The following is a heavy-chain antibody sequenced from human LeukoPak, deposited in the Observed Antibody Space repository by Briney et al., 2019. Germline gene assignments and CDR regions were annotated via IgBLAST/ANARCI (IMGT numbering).Heavy chain of an antibody. CDR3: ARDWKGYTYNADAFDI. D-gene: IGHD1-1*01. J-gene: IGHJ3*02. V-gene: IGHV3-7*01. CDR2: IKQDGSEK. Sequence: GGSLRLSCAASGFTFSIYGMSWVRQAPGKGLEWVANIKQDGSEKNYVDSVKGRFTISRDNAKNSLYLQMNSLRAEDTAVYYCARDWKGYTYNADAFDIWGQGTMVTVSS. CDR1: GFTFSIYG.